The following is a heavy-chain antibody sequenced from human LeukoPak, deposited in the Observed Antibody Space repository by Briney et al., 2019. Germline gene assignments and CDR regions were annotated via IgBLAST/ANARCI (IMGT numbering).Heavy chain of an antibody. CDR2: INPNSGGT. CDR3: ASSDYPLQYFQH. V-gene: IGHV1-2*02. CDR1: GYTFTGYY. J-gene: IGHJ1*01. Sequence: ASVKVSCKASGYTFTGYYMHWVRQAPGQGLEWMGWINPNSGGTNYAQKFQGSVTMTRDTSISTAYMELSRLRSDDTAVYYCASSDYPLQYFQHWGQGTLVTVSS. D-gene: IGHD4-17*01.